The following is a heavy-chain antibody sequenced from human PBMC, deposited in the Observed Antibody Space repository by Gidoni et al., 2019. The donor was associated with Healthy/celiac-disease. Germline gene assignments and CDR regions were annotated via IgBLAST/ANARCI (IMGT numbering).Heavy chain of an antibody. Sequence: QVQLVESGGGVVQPGRSLRLSCAASGFTFSSYAMHWVRQAPGKGLEWVAVISYDGSNKYYADSVKGRFTISRDNSKNTLYLQMNSLRAEDTAVYYCARDRYYDFWSGYLSRTGYYYYGMDVWGQGTTVTVSS. D-gene: IGHD3-3*01. CDR1: GFTFSSYA. CDR3: ARDRYYDFWSGYLSRTGYYYYGMDV. CDR2: ISYDGSNK. J-gene: IGHJ6*02. V-gene: IGHV3-30-3*01.